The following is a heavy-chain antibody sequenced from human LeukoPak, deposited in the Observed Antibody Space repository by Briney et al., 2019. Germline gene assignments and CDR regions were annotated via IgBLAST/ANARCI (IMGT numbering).Heavy chain of an antibody. D-gene: IGHD6-13*01. CDR1: GFTFSSYA. J-gene: IGHJ4*02. V-gene: IGHV3-7*03. CDR3: ARDSGWFRFDY. CDR2: IKEDGSEK. Sequence: GGSLRLSCAVSGFTFSSYAMSWVRQAPGKGLEWVANIKEDGSEKYYVDSVKGRFTISRDNAKNSLYLQMNSLRAEDTAMYYCARDSGWFRFDYWGQGTLVTVSS.